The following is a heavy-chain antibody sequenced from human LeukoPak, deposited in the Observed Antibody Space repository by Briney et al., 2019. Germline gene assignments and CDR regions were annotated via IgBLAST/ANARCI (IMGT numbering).Heavy chain of an antibody. CDR1: GYTFTSYY. V-gene: IGHV1-46*01. CDR2: INPSGGST. D-gene: IGHD1-26*01. J-gene: IGHJ1*01. CDR3: ARDSIVAAEYFQH. Sequence: ASVKVSCKASGYTFTSYYMHWVRQAPGQGLEWMRIINPSGGSTSYAQKFQGRVTMTRDTSTSTVYMELSSLRSEDTAVYYCARDSIVAAEYFQHWGQGTLVTVSS.